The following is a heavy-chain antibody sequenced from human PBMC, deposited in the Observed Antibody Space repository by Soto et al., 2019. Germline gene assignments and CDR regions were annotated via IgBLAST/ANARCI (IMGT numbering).Heavy chain of an antibody. Sequence: QVQLVQSGAEVKKPGASVKVSCKASGYTFTTYGISWVRQAPGQGLEWMGWISAYNGNTNYAQKVQGRVTMTTDTSTSTAYMELRSLRSDDTAVYSCARDYSSSWYRGFNPWGQGTLVTVSS. CDR1: GYTFTTYG. CDR2: ISAYNGNT. J-gene: IGHJ5*02. D-gene: IGHD6-13*01. CDR3: ARDYSSSWYRGFNP. V-gene: IGHV1-18*01.